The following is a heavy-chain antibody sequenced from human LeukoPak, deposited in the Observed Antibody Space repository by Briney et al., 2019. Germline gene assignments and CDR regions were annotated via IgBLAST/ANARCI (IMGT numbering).Heavy chain of an antibody. CDR2: IRTDENHK. Sequence: PGGSLRLSCAVSGFTFSSSGMHWVRQTPGRGLEWVAFIRTDENHKDYADSVRGRFTISRDNSKNTLYLQVNSLRPEDTAVYYCAKDNDYAIWGQGTLVTVSS. D-gene: IGHD5-12*01. V-gene: IGHV3-30*02. J-gene: IGHJ3*02. CDR1: GFTFSSSG. CDR3: AKDNDYAI.